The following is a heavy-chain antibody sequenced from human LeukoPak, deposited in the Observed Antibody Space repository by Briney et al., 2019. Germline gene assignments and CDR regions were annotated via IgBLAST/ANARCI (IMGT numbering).Heavy chain of an antibody. J-gene: IGHJ4*02. V-gene: IGHV3-30-3*01. Sequence: GGSLRLSCAASGFTFSSYAMHWVRQAPGKGLEWVAVISYDGSNKYYADSVKGRFTISRDNAKNSLDLQMNSLRTEDTAVYYCARENAWSRDCWGQGTLVTVPS. CDR1: GFTFSSYA. CDR3: ARENAWSRDC. D-gene: IGHD2-15*01. CDR2: ISYDGSNK.